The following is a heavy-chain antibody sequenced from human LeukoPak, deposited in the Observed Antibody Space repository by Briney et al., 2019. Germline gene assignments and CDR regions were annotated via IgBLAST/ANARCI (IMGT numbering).Heavy chain of an antibody. CDR2: ISYDGSNK. Sequence: GGSLRLSCTVSGFSNYAMHWVRQAPGKGLEWVAVISYDGSNKYYADSVKGRFTISRDNSKNTLYLQMNSLRAEDTAVYYCAKDGLVKDYGDYGHSHYWGQGTLVTVSS. D-gene: IGHD4-17*01. CDR3: AKDGLVKDYGDYGHSHY. V-gene: IGHV3-30-3*01. CDR1: GFSNYA. J-gene: IGHJ4*02.